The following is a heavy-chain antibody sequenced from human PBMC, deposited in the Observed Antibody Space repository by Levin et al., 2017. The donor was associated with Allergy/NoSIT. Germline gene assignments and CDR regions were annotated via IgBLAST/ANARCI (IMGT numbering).Heavy chain of an antibody. V-gene: IGHV3-30*03. Sequence: GGSLRLSCAASGFTFSSYGMHWVRQAPGKGLEWVAVISYDGSNKYYADSVKGRFTISRDNSKNTLYLQMNSLRAEDTAVYYCALGIVAGAFDYWGQGTLVTVSS. D-gene: IGHD5-12*01. CDR3: ALGIVAGAFDY. J-gene: IGHJ4*02. CDR2: ISYDGSNK. CDR1: GFTFSSYG.